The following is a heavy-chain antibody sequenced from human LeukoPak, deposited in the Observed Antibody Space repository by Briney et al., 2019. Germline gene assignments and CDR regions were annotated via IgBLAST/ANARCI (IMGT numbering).Heavy chain of an antibody. J-gene: IGHJ6*03. V-gene: IGHV4-34*01. CDR1: GGSFSAFY. Sequence: SETLSVTCAVAGGSFSAFYWTWIRQTPAKGLEWIGEINQTGNTNYNPSLTDYNPSLKPRVTISVESSKSQLSLKRHSVTAADTGIYCCARVRHAPLEYGYYMDVGGTGTRVAVPS. CDR3: ARVRHAPLEYGYYMDV. D-gene: IGHD3-3*01. CDR2: INQTGNT.